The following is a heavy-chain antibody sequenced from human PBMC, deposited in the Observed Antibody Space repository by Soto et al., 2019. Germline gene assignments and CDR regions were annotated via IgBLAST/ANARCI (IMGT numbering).Heavy chain of an antibody. D-gene: IGHD2-21*02. CDR3: ARLGQPLLFPGFAFEI. Sequence: QVQLVESGGGVVQPGRSLRLSCAASGFTFSSYDMHWVRQAPGKGLEWVAVISYDGSNKYYADSVKGRFTISRDNSKNTLHMQMNSMRAEDTAVDYCARLGQPLLFPGFAFEIWGQGTMVTGSS. J-gene: IGHJ3*02. CDR1: GFTFSSYD. V-gene: IGHV3-30-3*01. CDR2: ISYDGSNK.